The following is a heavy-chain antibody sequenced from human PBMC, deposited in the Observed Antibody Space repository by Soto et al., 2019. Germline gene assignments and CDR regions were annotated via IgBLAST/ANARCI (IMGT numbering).Heavy chain of an antibody. D-gene: IGHD1-26*01. CDR2: IYYSGST. CDR3: ARGEWSYYYYYYYMDV. J-gene: IGHJ6*03. Sequence: SETLSLTCTVSGGSISSYYWSWIRQPPGKGLEWIGYIYYSGSTNYNPSLKSRVTISVDTSKNQFSLKLSSVTAADTAVYYCARGEWSYYYYYYYMDVWGKGTTVTVS. CDR1: GGSISSYY. V-gene: IGHV4-59*08.